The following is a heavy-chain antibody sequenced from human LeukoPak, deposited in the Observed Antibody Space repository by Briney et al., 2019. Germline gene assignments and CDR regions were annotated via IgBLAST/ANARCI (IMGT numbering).Heavy chain of an antibody. CDR2: IKQDGSEK. CDR1: GFTVSSNY. D-gene: IGHD3-16*01. Sequence: GGSLRLSCAASGFTVSSNYMSWVRQAPGKGLEWVANIKQDGSEKYYVDSVKGRFTISRDNAKNSVYLQMNSLRAEDTAVYYCARDSALGYWGQGTLVTVSS. CDR3: ARDSALGY. V-gene: IGHV3-7*01. J-gene: IGHJ4*02.